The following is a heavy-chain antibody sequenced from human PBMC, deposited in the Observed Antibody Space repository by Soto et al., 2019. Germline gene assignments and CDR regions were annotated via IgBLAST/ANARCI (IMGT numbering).Heavy chain of an antibody. J-gene: IGHJ2*01. CDR3: ARDRCSGGSCYSGKGWYFDL. Sequence: QVQLQESGPGLVKPSQTLSLTCTVSGGSISSGGYYWSWIRQHPGKGLEWIGYIYYSGSTYYNPSLKSRVTIPVDTSKNQFYLKLSSVNAADTAVYYCARDRCSGGSCYSGKGWYFDLWGRGTLVTVSS. D-gene: IGHD2-15*01. V-gene: IGHV4-31*03. CDR1: GGSISSGGYY. CDR2: IYYSGST.